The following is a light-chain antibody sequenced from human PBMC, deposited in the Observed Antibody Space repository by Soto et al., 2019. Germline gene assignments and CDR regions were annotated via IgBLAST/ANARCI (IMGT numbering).Light chain of an antibody. CDR3: QPYNSYSEA. V-gene: IGKV1-5*03. Sequence: DIQMTQSPSTLSGSVGDRVTITCRASQTISSWLAGYQQKPVKAPKLLIYKASTLKSGVPSRFSGSGSGTEFTLTISSLQPDDFATYYCQPYNSYSEAVGPGTKVDIK. J-gene: IGKJ1*01. CDR2: KAS. CDR1: QTISSW.